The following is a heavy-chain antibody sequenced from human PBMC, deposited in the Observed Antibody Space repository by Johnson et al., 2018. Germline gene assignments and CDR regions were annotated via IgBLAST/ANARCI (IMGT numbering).Heavy chain of an antibody. CDR3: ARDKLGEDTAMVLDAFDI. CDR1: GFTFSDYY. J-gene: IGHJ3*02. D-gene: IGHD5-18*01. Sequence: QVQLVESGGGLVKPGGSLRLSCAASGFTFSDYYMSWIRQAPGKGLEWVSYISSSGSTIDYADSVKGRFTISRDNAKNSLYLQMNSLRAEDTAVYYFARDKLGEDTAMVLDAFDIWGQGTMVTVSS. V-gene: IGHV3-11*04. CDR2: ISSSGSTI.